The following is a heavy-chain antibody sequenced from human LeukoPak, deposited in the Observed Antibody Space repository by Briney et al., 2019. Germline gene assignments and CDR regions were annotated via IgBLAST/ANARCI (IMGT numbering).Heavy chain of an antibody. CDR3: ARGDYDFWSGYYTGSAFDI. J-gene: IGHJ3*02. Sequence: SGTLSLTCTVSGASVSRNWWSWVRQPPGKGLEWIGEIHHSGGTNYNPSLKSRVTISVDTSKNQFSLKLSSVTAADTAVYYCARGDYDFWSGYYTGSAFDIWGQGTMVTVSS. CDR2: IHHSGGT. CDR1: GASVSRNW. D-gene: IGHD3-3*01. V-gene: IGHV4-4*02.